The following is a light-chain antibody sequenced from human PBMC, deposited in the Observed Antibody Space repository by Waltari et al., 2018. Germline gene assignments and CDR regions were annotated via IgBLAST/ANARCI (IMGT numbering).Light chain of an antibody. V-gene: IGLV3-21*04. Sequence: SYVLTQPPSVSVAPGETASITCGGDNIGSYSVHWYQQKPGQAPGLVIVYDSDRPPGIPARFSGSNSGNTATLTITSVEAGGAARYYCQVWLADIDPGVFGTGTEVTVL. CDR3: QVWLADIDPGV. CDR1: NIGSYS. J-gene: IGLJ1*01. CDR2: YDS.